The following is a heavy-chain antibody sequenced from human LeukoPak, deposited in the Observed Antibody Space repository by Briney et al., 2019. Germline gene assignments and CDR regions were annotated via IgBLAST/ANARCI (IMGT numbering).Heavy chain of an antibody. J-gene: IGHJ6*02. Sequence: ASVKVSCKASGYTFTSYDINWVRQATGQGLEWMGWMNPNSGNTGYAQKFQGRVTMTRKTSISTAYMELSSLRSEDTAVYYCARSDWFGESLDYYYGMDVWGQGTTVTVSS. CDR3: ARSDWFGESLDYYYGMDV. CDR2: MNPNSGNT. D-gene: IGHD3-10*01. CDR1: GYTFTSYD. V-gene: IGHV1-8*01.